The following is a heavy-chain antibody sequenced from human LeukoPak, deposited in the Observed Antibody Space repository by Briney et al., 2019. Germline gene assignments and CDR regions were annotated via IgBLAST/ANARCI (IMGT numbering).Heavy chain of an antibody. CDR3: ARGDRSSSILEDAFDI. CDR1: GYTFTGNY. Sequence: GASVKVSCKASGYTFTGNYIHWVRQAPGQGLEWMGWINPNSGGTKFAQKFQGRVTMTRDTSISTAYMDLSRLTSDDTAVYYCARGDRSSSILEDAFDIWGQGTSVTVSS. CDR2: INPNSGGT. D-gene: IGHD6-6*01. V-gene: IGHV1-2*02. J-gene: IGHJ3*02.